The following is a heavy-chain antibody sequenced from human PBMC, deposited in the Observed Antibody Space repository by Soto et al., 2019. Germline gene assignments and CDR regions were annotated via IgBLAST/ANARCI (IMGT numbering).Heavy chain of an antibody. CDR3: ARFTFYYDSSNYYPLYFDY. J-gene: IGHJ4*02. CDR1: GFTFSSYW. V-gene: IGHV3-74*01. D-gene: IGHD3-22*01. Sequence: PGGSLRLSCAASGFTFSSYWMHWVRQAPGKGLVWVSRINFDGSSTNYADSVKGRFTISRDNAQNTLYLQMNSLRVEDTAVYYCARFTFYYDSSNYYPLYFDYWGQGT. CDR2: INFDGSST.